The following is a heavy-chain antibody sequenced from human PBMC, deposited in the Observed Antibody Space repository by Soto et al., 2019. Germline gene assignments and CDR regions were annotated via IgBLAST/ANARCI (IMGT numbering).Heavy chain of an antibody. CDR2: IKQDGSEK. J-gene: IGHJ4*02. Sequence: TSRDHGGRRVRQAPGKGLEWVANIKQDGSEKYYVDSVKGRFTIARDNAKNSLYLQMNSLRAEDRAVYYCASDGYICSGGRCVPSVSDYWGQGSLVTVSP. CDR1: TSRDHG. CDR3: ASDGYICSGGRCVPSVSDY. V-gene: IGHV3-7*01. D-gene: IGHD2-15*01.